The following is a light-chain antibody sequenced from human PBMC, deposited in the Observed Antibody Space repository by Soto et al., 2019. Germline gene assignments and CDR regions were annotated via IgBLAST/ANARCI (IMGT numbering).Light chain of an antibody. CDR2: GAS. V-gene: IGKV3-20*01. CDR1: QSLKRSS. J-gene: IGKJ4*02. Sequence: EIVLTQSPGTLSLSPGERATLSCRASQSLKRSSLAWYQHKPGQAPRLLIYGASNRATGIPDRFSGSGSGTDFTLTISRLESEDFAVYFCQQYCDSPTFGGGTKVEIK. CDR3: QQYCDSPT.